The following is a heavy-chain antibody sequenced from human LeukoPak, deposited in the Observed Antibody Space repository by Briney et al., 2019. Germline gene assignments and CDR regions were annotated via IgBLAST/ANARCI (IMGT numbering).Heavy chain of an antibody. Sequence: PGGSLRLSCAASGFIFSNYAMGWVRLAPGKGLEWVSSISRAGDRTYYEDSVKGRFTISRDNSRNTMYLQMNSLRAEDTAVYYCARGESFAFDVWGQGTMVTVSS. CDR3: ARGESFAFDV. CDR2: ISRAGDRT. V-gene: IGHV3-23*01. CDR1: GFIFSNYA. J-gene: IGHJ3*01.